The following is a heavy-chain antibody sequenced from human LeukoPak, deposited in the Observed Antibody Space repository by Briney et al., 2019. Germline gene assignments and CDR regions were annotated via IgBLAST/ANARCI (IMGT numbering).Heavy chain of an antibody. J-gene: IGHJ5*02. Sequence: SVKVSCKASGGTFSSYAISWVRQAPGQGLEWMGRIIPIFGIANYAQKFQGRVTITADKSTSTAYMELSSLRSEDTAVYYCAREIVVVAAAGWFDPWGQGTLVTVSS. D-gene: IGHD2-15*01. CDR2: IIPIFGIA. CDR3: AREIVVVAAAGWFDP. V-gene: IGHV1-69*04. CDR1: GGTFSSYA.